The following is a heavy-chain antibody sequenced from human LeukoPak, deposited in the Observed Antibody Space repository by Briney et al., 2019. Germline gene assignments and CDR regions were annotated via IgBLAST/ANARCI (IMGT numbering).Heavy chain of an antibody. CDR1: GFTFDDYA. J-gene: IGHJ4*02. D-gene: IGHD2-21*02. Sequence: GGSLRLSCAASGFTFDDYAMHWVRQAPGKGLEWVSGISWNSGSIGYADSVKGRFTISRDNAKNSLYLQMNSLRAEDTALYYGEKVWAPFGGGDCYPGYWGQETLVTVSS. V-gene: IGHV3-9*01. CDR2: ISWNSGSI. CDR3: EKVWAPFGGGDCYPGY.